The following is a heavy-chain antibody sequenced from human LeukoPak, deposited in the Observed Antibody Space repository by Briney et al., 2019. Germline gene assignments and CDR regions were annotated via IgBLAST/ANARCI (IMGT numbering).Heavy chain of an antibody. D-gene: IGHD5-12*01. V-gene: IGHV4-38-2*02. CDR2: IYHSGST. Sequence: PSETLSLTCTVSSYSISSNYYWDWIRQPPGKGLEWIGYIYHSGSTYYNPSLKSRVTISVDRSKNQFSLKLSSVTAADTAVYYCARFRSGYDWGLDYWGQGTLVTVSS. J-gene: IGHJ4*02. CDR3: ARFRSGYDWGLDY. CDR1: SYSISSNYY.